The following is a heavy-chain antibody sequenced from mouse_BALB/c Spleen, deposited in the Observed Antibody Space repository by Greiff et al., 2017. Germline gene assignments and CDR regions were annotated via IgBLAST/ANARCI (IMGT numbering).Heavy chain of an antibody. CDR1: GFNIKDTY. J-gene: IGHJ4*01. V-gene: IGHV14-3*02. CDR3: ARQRGKSAMDY. Sequence: EVQLQQSGAELVKPGASVKLSCTASGFNIKDTYMHWVKQRPEQGLEWIGRIDPANGNTKYDPKFQGKATITADTSSNTAYLQLSSLTSEDTAVYYCARQRGKSAMDYWGQGTSVTVSS. CDR2: IDPANGNT.